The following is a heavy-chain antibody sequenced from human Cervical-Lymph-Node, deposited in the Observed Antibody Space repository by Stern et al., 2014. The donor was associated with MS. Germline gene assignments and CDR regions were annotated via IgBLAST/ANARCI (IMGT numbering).Heavy chain of an antibody. D-gene: IGHD1-14*01. J-gene: IGHJ6*02. CDR1: GGFITSSSYY. Sequence: QVQLQESGPGLVKPSETLSLTCNVSGGFITSSSYYWGWIRQAPGKGLEWIGDIYFSGTTYYNPSLESRGTVSVTTSKNQFSLKLISVTAADTAVYYCVGQTTVSYYYGMDVWGQGTTVSVSS. CDR3: VGQTTVSYYYGMDV. CDR2: IYFSGTT. V-gene: IGHV4-39*01.